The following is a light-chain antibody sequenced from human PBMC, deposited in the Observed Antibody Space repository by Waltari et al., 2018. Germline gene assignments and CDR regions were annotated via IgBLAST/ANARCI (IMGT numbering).Light chain of an antibody. Sequence: QSVLTHSPSASGTPGQRVTISCSGSSSNIGSNAVNWYRQLPGTAPKLLIFSTDQRPSGVPDRFSGSKSGTSASLAISGLQSEDEADYYCAAWDDSLNGVVFGGGTKLTVL. CDR1: SSNIGSNA. CDR2: STD. J-gene: IGLJ2*01. CDR3: AAWDDSLNGVV. V-gene: IGLV1-44*01.